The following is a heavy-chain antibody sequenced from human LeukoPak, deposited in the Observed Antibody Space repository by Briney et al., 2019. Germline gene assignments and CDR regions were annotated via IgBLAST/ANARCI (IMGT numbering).Heavy chain of an antibody. CDR3: AKESPNFDY. V-gene: IGHV3-23*01. Sequence: PGGSLRLSCAASGFHFSSYAMSWVRQAPGKGLEWVSVISSNGDVTRYSDSVKGRFTTSRDNSKNTLYLQMSSLRADDTAVYYCAKESPNFDYWGQGTLVTVSS. J-gene: IGHJ4*02. CDR1: GFHFSSYA. CDR2: ISSNGDVT.